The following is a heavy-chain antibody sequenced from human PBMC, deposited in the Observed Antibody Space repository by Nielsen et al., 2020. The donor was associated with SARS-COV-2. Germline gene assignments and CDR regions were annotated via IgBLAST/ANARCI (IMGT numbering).Heavy chain of an antibody. J-gene: IGHJ4*02. V-gene: IGHV3-30*04. CDR1: GFTFSNYA. CDR3: AREGPDSSSSYFDY. CDR2: ISYEGRTK. D-gene: IGHD6-6*01. Sequence: SCAASGFTFSNYALHWVRQAPGKGLEWVAIISYEGRTKYNADSVKGRFIISRHNSQNTLYLQMNSLRVEDTAVYYCAREGPDSSSSYFDYWGQGTLVTVSS.